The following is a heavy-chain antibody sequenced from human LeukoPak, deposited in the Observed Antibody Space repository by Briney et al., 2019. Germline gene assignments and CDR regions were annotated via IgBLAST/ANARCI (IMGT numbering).Heavy chain of an antibody. V-gene: IGHV4-61*02. CDR3: AREVRLYFFGD. Sequence: SQTLSLTCTVSGGSISSGSYYWSWIRQPAGKGLEWIGRIYTSGSTNYNPSLKSRVTISVDTSKNQFSLKLSSVTAADTAVYYCAREVRLYFFGDWGQGTLVTVSS. D-gene: IGHD3-16*01. J-gene: IGHJ4*02. CDR2: IYTSGST. CDR1: GGSISSGSYY.